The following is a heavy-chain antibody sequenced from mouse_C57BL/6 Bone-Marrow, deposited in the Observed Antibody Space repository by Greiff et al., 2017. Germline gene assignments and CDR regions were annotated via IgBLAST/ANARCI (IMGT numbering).Heavy chain of an antibody. CDR3: PRGTCYSLFDY. V-gene: IGHV5-4*01. CDR1: GFTFSSYA. J-gene: IGHJ2*01. D-gene: IGHD1-1*01. CDR2: ISDGGSYT. Sequence: EVQLVESGGGLVKPGGSLKLSCAASGFTFSSYAMSWVRQTPEKRLEWVATISDGGSYTYYPDNVKGRFTISRDHAKNNLYLQMSHLKTEDTALYYFPRGTCYSLFDYWGPVPTFTLSS.